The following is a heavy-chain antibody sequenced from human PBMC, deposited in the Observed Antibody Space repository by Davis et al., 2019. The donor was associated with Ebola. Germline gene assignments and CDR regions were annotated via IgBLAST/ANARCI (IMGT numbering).Heavy chain of an antibody. CDR1: GFTFSSYS. CDR3: ARRVTFMTDVIVPAAKPYYYYRMDV. V-gene: IGHV3-48*02. D-gene: IGHD2-2*02. CDR2: ISSSSSTI. Sequence: GESLKISCAASGFTFSSYSMNWVRQAPGKGLEWVSYISSSSSTIYYADSVKGRFTISKDNAKNSLYLQMNSLRDEDTAVYYCARRVTFMTDVIVPAAKPYYYYRMDVWGQGTTVTVS. J-gene: IGHJ6*02.